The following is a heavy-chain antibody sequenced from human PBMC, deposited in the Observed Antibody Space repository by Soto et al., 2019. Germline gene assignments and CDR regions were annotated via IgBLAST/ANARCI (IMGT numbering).Heavy chain of an antibody. Sequence: QITLKESGPTLVKPTQTLTLTCTFSGFSLSTSGVNVSWIRQPPGKALEWLALIYWDDAKRYTPSLKNRLTIPKDTSENQVVLTMTNMDPVDTATYYYAHRRRGYRYGYYFDYWGQGTLVTVSS. D-gene: IGHD5-18*01. CDR2: IYWDDAK. CDR1: GFSLSTSGVN. V-gene: IGHV2-5*02. J-gene: IGHJ4*02. CDR3: AHRRRGYRYGYYFDY.